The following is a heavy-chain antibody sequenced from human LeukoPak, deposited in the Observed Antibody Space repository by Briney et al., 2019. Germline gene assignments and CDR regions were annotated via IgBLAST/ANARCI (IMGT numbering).Heavy chain of an antibody. CDR2: IYYSGST. D-gene: IGHD3-22*01. J-gene: IGHJ6*02. CDR3: ARVGYYDSSGYYYLRGYGMDV. V-gene: IGHV4-59*01. Sequence: SETLSLTCTVSGGSINSYYWSWIRQPPGKGLEWIGYIYYSGSTNYNPSLKSRVTISVDTSKNQFSLKLSSVTAADTAVYYCARVGYYDSSGYYYLRGYGMDVWGQGTTVTVSS. CDR1: GGSINSYY.